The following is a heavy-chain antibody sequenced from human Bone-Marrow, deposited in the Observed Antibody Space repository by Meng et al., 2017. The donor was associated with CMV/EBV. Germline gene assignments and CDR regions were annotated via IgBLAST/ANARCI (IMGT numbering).Heavy chain of an antibody. CDR2: IQNDGSNK. J-gene: IGHJ4*02. D-gene: IGHD3-9*01. CDR3: AKDYSGYFDWLFFG. Sequence: GESLKISCAASGFTFSTYGMHWVRQAPGKGLEWVAFIQNDGSNKYYADSVKGRFTISRDNSKNTLYLQMNSLRAEDTAVYYCAKDYSGYFDWLFFGWGQGTLVTVSS. CDR1: GFTFSTYG. V-gene: IGHV3-30*02.